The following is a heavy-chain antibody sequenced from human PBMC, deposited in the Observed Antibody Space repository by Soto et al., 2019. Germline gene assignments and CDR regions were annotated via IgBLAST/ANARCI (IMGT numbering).Heavy chain of an antibody. J-gene: IGHJ4*02. CDR2: ISASGDQT. CDR3: AKIMSRGDFGGDY. D-gene: IGHD3-10*01. CDR1: GFTFSDYV. V-gene: IGHV3-23*01. Sequence: EVHLLESGGGLVQPGGSLRLSCAASGFTFSDYVMYWFRQPPGRGLEWVSAISASGDQTFYADSVQGRFTISRDNCKNTQYLEMSRLRVEDTAVYYCAKIMSRGDFGGDYWGQGTLVTVSS.